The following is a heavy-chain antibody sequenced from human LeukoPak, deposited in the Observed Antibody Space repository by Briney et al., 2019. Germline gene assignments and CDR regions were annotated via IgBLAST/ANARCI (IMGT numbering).Heavy chain of an antibody. CDR1: GFTFRSYG. J-gene: IGHJ4*02. CDR2: ISYDGSNK. V-gene: IGHV3-30*18. CDR3: AKYRSTFGGVIDDY. Sequence: SGRSLRLSCAASGFTFRSYGMHWVRQAPGKGLEWVAVISYDGSNKYYADSVKGRFTISRDNSKNTLYLQMNSLRAEDTAVYYCAKYRSTFGGVIDDYWGQGTLVTVSS. D-gene: IGHD3-16*02.